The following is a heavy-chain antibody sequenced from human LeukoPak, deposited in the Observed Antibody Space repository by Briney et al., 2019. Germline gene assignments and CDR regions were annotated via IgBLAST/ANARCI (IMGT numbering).Heavy chain of an antibody. CDR2: IYYSGGT. V-gene: IGHV4-61*01. CDR1: GGSVSSGSYY. Sequence: SETLSLTCTVSGGSVSSGSYYWSWIRQPPGKGLEWIGYIYYSGGTNYNPSLESRVTISLDASKNQFSLKLSSVTAADTAVYYCARDGHTGYCSGGSCYPGTFDIWGQGTMVTVSS. CDR3: ARDGHTGYCSGGSCYPGTFDI. J-gene: IGHJ3*02. D-gene: IGHD2-15*01.